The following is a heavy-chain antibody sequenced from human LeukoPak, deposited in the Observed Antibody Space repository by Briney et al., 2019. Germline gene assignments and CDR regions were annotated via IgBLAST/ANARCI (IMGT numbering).Heavy chain of an antibody. CDR3: AKVSRFAVVPAAMLDY. V-gene: IGHV3-23*01. CDR1: GFTFRSYA. Sequence: PGGSLRLSCAASGFTFRSYAMSWVRQAPGEGLELVSAISGSGDITYYADSVKGRFTMSRDNFKNTLYLQMNSLRAEDTAVYYCAKVSRFAVVPAAMLDYWGQGIQVTVSS. CDR2: ISGSGDIT. D-gene: IGHD2-2*01. J-gene: IGHJ4*02.